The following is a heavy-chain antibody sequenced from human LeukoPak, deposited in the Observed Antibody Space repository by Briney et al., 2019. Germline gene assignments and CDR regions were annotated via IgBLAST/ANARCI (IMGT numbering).Heavy chain of an antibody. V-gene: IGHV4-30-4*01. Sequence: SETLSLTCTVSGGSISSGDYYWSWIRQPPGKGLEWIVYIYYSGSTNYNPSLKSRVTISVDKSKNQFSLKLSSVTAADTAVYYCARAYYDILTGYYPFDYWGQGTLVTVSS. CDR2: IYYSGST. CDR3: ARAYYDILTGYYPFDY. D-gene: IGHD3-9*01. J-gene: IGHJ4*02. CDR1: GGSISSGDYY.